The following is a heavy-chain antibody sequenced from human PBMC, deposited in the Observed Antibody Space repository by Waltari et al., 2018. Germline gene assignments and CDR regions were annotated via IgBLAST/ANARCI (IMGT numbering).Heavy chain of an antibody. D-gene: IGHD1-1*01. Sequence: EVQLVQSGAEVKKPGESLKISCKGSGYSFTSYWIGWVRQMPGKGLEWMGIIYPGDSDTRYSPSFQGQVTISADKSISTAYLQWSSLKASDTAMYYCARRIYNWNDGGDWFDPWGQGTLVTVSS. CDR1: GYSFTSYW. CDR3: ARRIYNWNDGGDWFDP. CDR2: IYPGDSDT. J-gene: IGHJ5*02. V-gene: IGHV5-51*01.